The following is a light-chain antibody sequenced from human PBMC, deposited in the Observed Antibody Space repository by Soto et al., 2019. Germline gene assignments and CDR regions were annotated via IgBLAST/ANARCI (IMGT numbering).Light chain of an antibody. CDR1: QDISNY. V-gene: IGKV1-33*01. CDR2: DAS. CDR3: QQYDNLQLT. Sequence: DLQMTQSPSSLSASVGDRVTITCQASQDISNYLNWYQHKPGKAPKLLIYDASNLETGVPSRFSGSGSGTDFTFTISSLQPEDFATYYCQQYDNLQLTFGGGTKVEIK. J-gene: IGKJ4*01.